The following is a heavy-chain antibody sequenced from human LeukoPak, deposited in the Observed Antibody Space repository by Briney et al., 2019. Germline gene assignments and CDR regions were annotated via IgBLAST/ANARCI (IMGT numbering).Heavy chain of an antibody. CDR1: GYTFTSYA. CDR2: INAGNGNT. D-gene: IGHD3-10*01. Sequence: ASVKVSCKASGYTFTSYAMHWVRQAPGQRLEWMGWINAGNGNTKYSQKFQGRVTITRDTSASTAYMELSSLRSEDTAVYYCARVRVLGARAPYYHYGMDVWGQGTTVTVSS. CDR3: ARVRVLGARAPYYHYGMDV. J-gene: IGHJ6*02. V-gene: IGHV1-3*01.